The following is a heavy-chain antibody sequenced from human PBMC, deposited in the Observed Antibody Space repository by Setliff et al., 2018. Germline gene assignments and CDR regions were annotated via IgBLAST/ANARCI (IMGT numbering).Heavy chain of an antibody. D-gene: IGHD3-16*02. CDR1: GETFNSYY. Sequence: SETLSLTCAVYGETFNSYYWSWIRQSPGKGLEWIGYIYYSGSTNYNPSLKSRVTISVDTSKNQFSLKLSSVTAADTAVYYCARDNNPGYRGYWGRFDYWGQGTLVTVSS. J-gene: IGHJ4*02. CDR2: IYYSGST. V-gene: IGHV4-59*12. CDR3: ARDNNPGYRGYWGRFDY.